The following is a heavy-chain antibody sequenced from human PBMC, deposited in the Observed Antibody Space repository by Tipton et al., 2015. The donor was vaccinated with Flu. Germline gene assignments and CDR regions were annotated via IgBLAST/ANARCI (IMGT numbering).Heavy chain of an antibody. CDR2: INHSGST. D-gene: IGHD2-15*01. V-gene: IGHV4-34*01. CDR3: AKHCSGGSCSHAFDI. CDR1: GGSFSGYY. Sequence: SLTCAVYGGSFSGYYWSWIRQPPGKGLEWVGEINHSGSTNYNPSLKSRVTISVDTSKNQFSLKLTSVTAADTAVYYCAKHCSGGSCSHAFDIWGQGTMVTVSS. J-gene: IGHJ3*02.